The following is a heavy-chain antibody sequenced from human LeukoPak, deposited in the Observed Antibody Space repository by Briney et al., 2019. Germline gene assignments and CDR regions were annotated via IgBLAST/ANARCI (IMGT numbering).Heavy chain of an antibody. CDR3: ARVFGSYYGGTITYYFDY. CDR2: IKQDGSEN. CDR1: GFTFSSYW. D-gene: IGHD1-26*01. J-gene: IGHJ4*02. V-gene: IGHV3-7*01. Sequence: GGSLRPSCAASGFTFSSYWMSWVRQAPGKGLEWVANIKQDGSENYYVDSVKGRFTISRDNAKNSLYLQMNSLRAEDTAVYYCARVFGSYYGGTITYYFDYWGQGTLVTVSS.